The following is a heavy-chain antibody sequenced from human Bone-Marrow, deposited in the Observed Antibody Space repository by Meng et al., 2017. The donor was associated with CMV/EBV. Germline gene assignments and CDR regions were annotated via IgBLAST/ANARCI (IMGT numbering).Heavy chain of an antibody. CDR2: ISSSGSTI. V-gene: IGHV3-48*04. CDR1: GFTFSSYG. J-gene: IGHJ6*02. CDR3: ARDLGDFCYYGMDV. Sequence: GESLKISCAASGFTFSSYGMHWVRQAPGKGLEWVSYISSSGSTIYYADSVKGRFTISRDNAKNSLYLQMNSLRAEDTAVYYCARDLGDFCYYGMDVWGQGTTVTVSS.